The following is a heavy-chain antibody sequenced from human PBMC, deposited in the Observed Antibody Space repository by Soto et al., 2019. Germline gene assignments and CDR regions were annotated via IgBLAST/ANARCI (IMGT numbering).Heavy chain of an antibody. CDR1: GDSIISGGYY. CDR3: ARDHKSWLAANWFDP. CDR2: IYYSGST. D-gene: IGHD6-19*01. J-gene: IGHJ5*02. V-gene: IGHV4-31*03. Sequence: PSETLSLTCSVSGDSIISGGYYWSWVRQLPGKGLEWIGFIYYSGSTYRNPSLKSRVTMSVDTSKNQFSLKLSSVTAADTAVYYCARDHKSWLAANWFDPWGQGTLVTVSS.